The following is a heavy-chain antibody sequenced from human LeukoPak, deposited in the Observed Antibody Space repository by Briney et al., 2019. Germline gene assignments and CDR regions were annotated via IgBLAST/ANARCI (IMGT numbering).Heavy chain of an antibody. CDR3: AKDGGGNLYYYYMDV. D-gene: IGHD4-23*01. V-gene: IGHV3-20*04. CDR2: ITWNGGRT. CDR1: GFTFDDHG. J-gene: IGHJ6*03. Sequence: PGGSLRLSCAASGFTFDDHGMSWVRQAPGKGLEWVSVITWNGGRTAYADSVKGRFTISRDNVKNSLYLQMNSLRAEDTALYYCAKDGGGNLYYYYMDVWGKGTTVTISS.